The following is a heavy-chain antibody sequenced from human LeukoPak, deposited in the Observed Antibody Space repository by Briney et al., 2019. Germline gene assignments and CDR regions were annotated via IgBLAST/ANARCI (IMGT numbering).Heavy chain of an antibody. Sequence: GGSLRLPCAASGFTFSSYWMTWVRQALGKGLEWVANIKQDGSEKRYVDSVKGRFTISRDNAKNSLYLQMNSLRAEDTAVYYCARHPDHWFDPWGQGTLVTVSS. CDR2: IKQDGSEK. CDR3: ARHPDHWFDP. J-gene: IGHJ5*02. V-gene: IGHV3-7*01. CDR1: GFTFSSYW.